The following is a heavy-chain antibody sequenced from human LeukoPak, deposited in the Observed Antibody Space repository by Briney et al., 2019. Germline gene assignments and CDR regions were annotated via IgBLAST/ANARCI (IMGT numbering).Heavy chain of an antibody. CDR3: AGSYYNVFDY. J-gene: IGHJ4*02. D-gene: IGHD3-10*01. CDR2: IWYDGSNK. CDR1: GFSFTDYP. V-gene: IGHV3-33*08. Sequence: GGSLRLSCATSGFSFTDYPMNWVRQAPGKGLEWVALIWYDGSNKYYADSVKGRFTISRDNSKNTLYLQMNSLRAEDTAVYYCAGSYYNVFDYWGQGTLVTVSS.